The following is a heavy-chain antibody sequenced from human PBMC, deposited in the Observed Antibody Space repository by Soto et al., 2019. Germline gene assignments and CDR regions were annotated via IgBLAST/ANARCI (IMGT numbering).Heavy chain of an antibody. CDR2: ISAYNGNT. CDR1: GYTFTSYG. D-gene: IGHD5-12*01. J-gene: IGHJ4*02. V-gene: IGHV1-18*01. Sequence: ASVKVSCKASGYTFTSYGISWVRQAPGQGLEWMGWISAYNGNTNYAQKLQGRVTMTTDTSTSTAYMELRSLRSDDTAVYYCARDVPPSISGYDLFDYWGQGTLVTVSS. CDR3: ARDVPPSISGYDLFDY.